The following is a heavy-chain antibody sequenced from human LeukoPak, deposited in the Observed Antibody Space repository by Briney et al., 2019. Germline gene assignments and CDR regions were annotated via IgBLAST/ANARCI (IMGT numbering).Heavy chain of an antibody. CDR3: ARLKGYSSGWYPSYYFDY. CDR2: IYYTGTT. D-gene: IGHD6-19*01. Sequence: SETLSLTCTVSGGSISSSYWSWIRQPPGKGLEWIGYIYYTGTTNYNPSLESRVTISVDTSKNQFSLKLSSVTAADTAVYYCARLKGYSSGWYPSYYFDYWGQGTLVTVSS. J-gene: IGHJ4*02. CDR1: GGSISSSY. V-gene: IGHV4-59*08.